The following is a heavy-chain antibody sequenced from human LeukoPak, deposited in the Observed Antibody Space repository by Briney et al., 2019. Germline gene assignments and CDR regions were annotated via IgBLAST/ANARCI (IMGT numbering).Heavy chain of an antibody. Sequence: GASVKVSCKASGYTFTGYYMHWVRQAPGQGLEWMGWINPNSGGTNYAQKFQVRGTMTRDTSISTAYMELSRLRSDDTAVYYCARVGRVRGVIRLDYWGQGTLVTVSS. V-gene: IGHV1-2*02. CDR1: GYTFTGYY. CDR3: ARVGRVRGVIRLDY. D-gene: IGHD3-10*01. J-gene: IGHJ4*02. CDR2: INPNSGGT.